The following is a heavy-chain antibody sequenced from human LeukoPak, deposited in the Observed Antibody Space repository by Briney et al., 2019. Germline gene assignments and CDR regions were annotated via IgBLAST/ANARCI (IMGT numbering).Heavy chain of an antibody. CDR1: GYTFTSYV. V-gene: IGHV1-18*01. CDR3: AREYYYDSSGSYGDALDI. D-gene: IGHD3-22*01. Sequence: ASMKVSCKAFGYTFTSYVISWVRQAPGQGLEWMGWISAYNGDTNYAQKFQGRVTMTTDTSTSTAYMELRSLRSDDTAVYYCAREYYYDSSGSYGDALDIWGQGTMVTVSS. J-gene: IGHJ3*02. CDR2: ISAYNGDT.